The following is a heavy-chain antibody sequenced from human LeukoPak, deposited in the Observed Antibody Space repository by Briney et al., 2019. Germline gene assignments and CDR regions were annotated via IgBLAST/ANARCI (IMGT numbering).Heavy chain of an antibody. D-gene: IGHD3-3*02. V-gene: IGHV3-7*03. CDR3: AKSGSSVFWS. CDR1: GFTFSDSW. CDR2: IKEDGSEK. J-gene: IGHJ5*02. Sequence: GGSLRLSCAASGFTFSDSWMSWVRQAPGKGLEWVANIKEDGSEKYYVDSVKGRFTVSRDNVKNSLFLQTNSLRVDDTAVYYCAKSGSSVFWSWGQGTLVTVSS.